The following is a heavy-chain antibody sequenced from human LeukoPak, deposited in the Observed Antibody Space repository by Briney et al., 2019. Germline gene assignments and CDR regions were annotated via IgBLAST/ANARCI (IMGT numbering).Heavy chain of an antibody. CDR2: IRYDGSNK. D-gene: IGHD5-18*01. V-gene: IGHV3-30*02. CDR1: GFTFSSYG. CDR3: AKDVNYLDTS. Sequence: GGSPRLSCAASGFTFSSYGMHWVRQAPGKGLEWVAFIRYDGSNKYYADSVKGRFTISRDNSQNTLYLQMSSLKPEDTAVYYCAKDVNYLDTSWGQGTLVTVSS. J-gene: IGHJ4*02.